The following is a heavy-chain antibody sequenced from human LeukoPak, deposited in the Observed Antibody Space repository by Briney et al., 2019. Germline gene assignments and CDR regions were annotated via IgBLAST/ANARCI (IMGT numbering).Heavy chain of an antibody. V-gene: IGHV3-48*01. J-gene: IGHJ4*02. D-gene: IGHD3-10*01. CDR3: AREGVYYGSGSYHYYFDY. CDR1: GFTFSSYS. CDR2: ISSSSTI. Sequence: PGGSLRLSCAASGFTFSSYSMNWVRQAPGKGLEWVSYISSSSTIYYADSVKGRFTISRDNAKNSLYLQMNSLRAEDTAVYYCAREGVYYGSGSYHYYFDYWGQGTLVTVSS.